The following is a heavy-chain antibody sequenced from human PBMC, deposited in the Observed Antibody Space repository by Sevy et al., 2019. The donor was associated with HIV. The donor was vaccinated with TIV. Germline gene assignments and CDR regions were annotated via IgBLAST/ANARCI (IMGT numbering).Heavy chain of an antibody. J-gene: IGHJ4*02. Sequence: SETLSLTYSVSGGSISSYFWIWVRQSPGKGLEWIGNIYFTGNTDYSPSLKSRVTLSLDTSKSQFSLTLKSVTAADTAIYFCARDSTTRPRVLDYWGQGTLVTVSS. CDR1: GGSISSYF. V-gene: IGHV4-59*01. CDR2: IYFTGNT. CDR3: ARDSTTRPRVLDY. D-gene: IGHD1-1*01.